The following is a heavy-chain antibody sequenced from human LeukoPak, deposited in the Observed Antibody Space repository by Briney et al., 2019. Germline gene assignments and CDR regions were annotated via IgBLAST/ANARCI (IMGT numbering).Heavy chain of an antibody. CDR2: IRSTGDST. J-gene: IGHJ3*02. CDR3: ARGGSYLSAFDI. CDR1: GFTFSSYA. V-gene: IGHV3-23*01. Sequence: GGSLRLSCAASGFTFSSYAITWVRQAPGKGLEWVSSIRSTGDSTFYADSVKGRFTISRDNSKNTLYLQMNSLRAEDTAVYYCARGGSYLSAFDIWGQGTMVTVSS. D-gene: IGHD1-26*01.